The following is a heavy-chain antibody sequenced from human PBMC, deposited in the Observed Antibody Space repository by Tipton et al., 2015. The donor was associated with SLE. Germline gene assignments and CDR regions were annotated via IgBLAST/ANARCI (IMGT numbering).Heavy chain of an antibody. J-gene: IGHJ6*04. V-gene: IGHV3-64*01. CDR2: ISSNGGST. CDR1: GFTFSSYA. CDR3: ARVTMTPPTMDV. D-gene: IGHD3-22*01. Sequence: GSLRLSCAASGFTFSSYAMHWVRQAPGKGLEYVSAISSNGGSTYYANSVKGRFTISRDSSKNTLYLQMGSLRAEDMAVYYCARVTMTPPTMDVWGKGTTVTVSS.